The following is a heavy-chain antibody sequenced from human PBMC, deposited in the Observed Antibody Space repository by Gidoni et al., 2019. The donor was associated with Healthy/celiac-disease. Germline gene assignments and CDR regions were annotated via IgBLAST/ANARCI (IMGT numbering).Heavy chain of an antibody. J-gene: IGHJ4*02. CDR2: IYYSGST. CDR1: GGSISRGGYY. V-gene: IGHV4-31*03. CDR3: ARNLYYYDSSGYQVFDY. Sequence: QVQLQESGPGLVKPSQTLSLTCTFSGGSISRGGYYWSWIRQHPGKGLEWIGYIYYSGSTYYNPSLKSRVTISVDTSKNQFSLKLSSVTAADTAVYYCARNLYYYDSSGYQVFDYWGQGTLVTVSS. D-gene: IGHD3-22*01.